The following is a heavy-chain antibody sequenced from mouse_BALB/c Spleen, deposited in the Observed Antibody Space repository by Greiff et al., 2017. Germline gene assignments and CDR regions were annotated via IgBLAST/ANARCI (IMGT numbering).Heavy chain of an antibody. CDR2: IYPGDGDT. CDR3: ARSEGYDGYSWFAY. V-gene: IGHV1-87*01. CDR1: GYTFTSYW. J-gene: IGHJ3*01. D-gene: IGHD2-3*01. Sequence: VQLQQSGAELARPGASVKLSCKASGYTFTSYWMQWVKQRPGQGLEWIGAIYPGDGDTRYTQKFKGKATLTTDNSSSTAYMQLSSLASEDSAVYYCARSEGYDGYSWFAYWGQGTLVTVSA.